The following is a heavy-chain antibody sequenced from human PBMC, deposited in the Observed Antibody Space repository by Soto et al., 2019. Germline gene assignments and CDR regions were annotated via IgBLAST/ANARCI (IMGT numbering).Heavy chain of an antibody. CDR2: IGGDGGST. V-gene: IGHV3-64D*06. CDR1: GFTFSTYA. Sequence: GGSLRLSCSASGFTFSTYAMHWVRQAPGKGLEYVSGIGGDGGSTNYADSVKGRFTISRDNSKTSLYLQMSSLRPEDTAVYFCAKDHGDYTQYYYYYYGLDVWGQGTTVTVSS. J-gene: IGHJ6*02. D-gene: IGHD4-17*01. CDR3: AKDHGDYTQYYYYYYGLDV.